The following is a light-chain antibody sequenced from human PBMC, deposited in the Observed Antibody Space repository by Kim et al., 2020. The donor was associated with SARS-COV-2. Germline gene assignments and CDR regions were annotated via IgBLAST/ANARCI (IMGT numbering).Light chain of an antibody. CDR2: GAS. CDR3: QQYESSPAT. Sequence: EIELTQSPCTLSLSPGDRATLSCSASQRVSSRYLAWYQQRPGQAPRLLIDGASSRATGIPDGFSGSGSGTDFTLTISRLQPEDFAVYYCQQYESSPATFGQGTKVDIK. V-gene: IGKV3-20*01. CDR1: QRVSSRY. J-gene: IGKJ1*01.